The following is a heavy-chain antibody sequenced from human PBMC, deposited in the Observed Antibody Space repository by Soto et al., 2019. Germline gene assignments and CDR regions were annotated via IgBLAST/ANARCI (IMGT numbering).Heavy chain of an antibody. CDR2: IWYDGSNK. J-gene: IGHJ6*02. D-gene: IGHD6-6*01. V-gene: IGHV3-33*01. CDR3: ARDRIAARHYYYDGMDV. CDR1: GFTFSSYG. Sequence: QVQLVESGGGVVQPGRSLRLSCAASGFTFSSYGMHWVRQAPGKGLEWVAVIWYDGSNKYYADSVKGRFTISRDNSKNTLYLQMNSLRAEDTAVYYCARDRIAARHYYYDGMDVWGQGTTVTVSS.